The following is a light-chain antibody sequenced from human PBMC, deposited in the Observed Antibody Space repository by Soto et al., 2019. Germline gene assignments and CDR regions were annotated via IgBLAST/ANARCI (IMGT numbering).Light chain of an antibody. CDR1: SSDVGGYNY. CDR3: SSYTTSSTYV. V-gene: IGLV2-14*01. CDR2: DVS. Sequence: QAAITQPASVSGSPGQSSAISCTGTSSDVGGYNYVSWYQQHPGKAPKLMVYDVSNRPSGVSNRFSGSKSGNTASLTISGLQAEDEADYYCSSYTTSSTYVFGTGTKVTVL. J-gene: IGLJ1*01.